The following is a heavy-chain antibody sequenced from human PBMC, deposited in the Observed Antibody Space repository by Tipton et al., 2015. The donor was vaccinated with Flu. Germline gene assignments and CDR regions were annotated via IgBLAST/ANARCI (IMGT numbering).Heavy chain of an antibody. D-gene: IGHD3-10*01. V-gene: IGHV4-31*03. Sequence: TLSLTCSVSGGSISSGGAYWSWFRQLPGKGLEWIGCIYYSGSTYYKSSLRSRLSISVDTSRNLFSLTLNSVTAADTAIYYCAREQGFGDGLTYDYYAMDVWGQGTTVTVSS. CDR2: IYYSGST. CDR3: AREQGFGDGLTYDYYAMDV. J-gene: IGHJ6*02. CDR1: GGSISSGGAY.